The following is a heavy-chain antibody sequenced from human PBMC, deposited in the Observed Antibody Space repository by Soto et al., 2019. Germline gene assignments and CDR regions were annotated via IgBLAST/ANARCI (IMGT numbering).Heavy chain of an antibody. J-gene: IGHJ3*02. CDR2: IYWDDDK. CDR3: AHPGYCSSTSCYGAFDI. CDR1: GFSLSTSGVG. Sequence: QITLKESGPTLVKPTQTLTLTCTFSGFSLSTSGVGVGWIRQPPGKALEWLALIYWDDDKRYSPSLKSRLTITEDTSKNQVVLTMTNMDPVDTATYYCAHPGYCSSTSCYGAFDIWGQGTMVTVSS. V-gene: IGHV2-5*02. D-gene: IGHD2-2*03.